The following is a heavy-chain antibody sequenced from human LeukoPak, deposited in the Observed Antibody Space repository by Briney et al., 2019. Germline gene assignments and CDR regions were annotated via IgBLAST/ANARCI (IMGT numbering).Heavy chain of an antibody. V-gene: IGHV3-23*01. CDR3: AKARNYYYGSGSYVDY. CDR1: GFTFSSYA. CDR2: ISGSGGST. Sequence: GGSLRLSCAASGFTFSSYAMSWVRQVPGKGLEWVSAISGSGGSTYYAGSVKGRFTISGDNSKNTLYLQMNSLRAEDTAVYYCAKARNYYYGSGSYVDYWGQGTLVTVSS. J-gene: IGHJ4*02. D-gene: IGHD3-10*01.